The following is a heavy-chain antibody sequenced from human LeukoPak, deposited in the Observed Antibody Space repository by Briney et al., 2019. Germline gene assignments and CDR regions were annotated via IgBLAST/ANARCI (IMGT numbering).Heavy chain of an antibody. CDR2: IWYDGSNK. Sequence: HPGRSLRLSCAASGFTFSSYGMHWVRQAPGKGLEWVAVIWYDGSNKYYADSVKGRFTISRDNSKNTLYLQMNSLRAEDTAVYYCAKDYIRLDPPLYYFDYWGQGTLVTVSS. J-gene: IGHJ4*02. CDR3: AKDYIRLDPPLYYFDY. D-gene: IGHD3-10*01. V-gene: IGHV3-33*06. CDR1: GFTFSSYG.